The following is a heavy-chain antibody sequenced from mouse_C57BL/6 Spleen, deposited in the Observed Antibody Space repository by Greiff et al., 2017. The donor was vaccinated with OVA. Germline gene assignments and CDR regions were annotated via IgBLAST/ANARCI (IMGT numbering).Heavy chain of an antibody. CDR3: ARAPVATGDYAMDY. D-gene: IGHD1-1*02. V-gene: IGHV1-81*01. J-gene: IGHJ4*01. Sequence: QVQLKESGAELARPGASVKLSCKASGYTFTSYGISWVKQRTGQGLEWIGEIYPRSGNTYYNEKFKGKATLTADKSSSTAYMELRSLTSEDSAVYFCARAPVATGDYAMDYWGQGTSVTVSS. CDR1: GYTFTSYG. CDR2: IYPRSGNT.